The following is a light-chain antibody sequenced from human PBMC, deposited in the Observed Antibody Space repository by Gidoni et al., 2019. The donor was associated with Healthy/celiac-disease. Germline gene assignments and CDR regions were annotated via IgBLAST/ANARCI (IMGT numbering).Light chain of an antibody. J-gene: IGLJ3*02. Sequence: QSALTQPPSASGSPGQSVTIPCTGTSSDVGGYNYVSWYQQHPGKAPKPMIYEVSKRPSGVPDRFSGSKSGNTASLTVSGLQAEDEADYYCSSYAGSNNRWVFGGGTKLTVL. CDR3: SSYAGSNNRWV. V-gene: IGLV2-8*01. CDR1: SSDVGGYNY. CDR2: EVS.